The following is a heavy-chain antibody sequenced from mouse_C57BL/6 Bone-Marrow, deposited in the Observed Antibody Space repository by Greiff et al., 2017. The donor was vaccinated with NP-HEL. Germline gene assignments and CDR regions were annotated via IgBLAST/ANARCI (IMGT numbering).Heavy chain of an antibody. CDR2: IRSKSNNYAT. Sequence: EVKLMESGGGLVQPKGSLKLSCAASGFSFNTYAMNWVRQAPGKGLEWVARIRSKSNNYATYYADSVKDRFTISRDDSESMLYLQMNNLKTEDTAMYYCSPFYYGPFAYWGQGTLVTVSA. J-gene: IGHJ3*01. D-gene: IGHD2-1*01. CDR3: SPFYYGPFAY. V-gene: IGHV10-1*01. CDR1: GFSFNTYA.